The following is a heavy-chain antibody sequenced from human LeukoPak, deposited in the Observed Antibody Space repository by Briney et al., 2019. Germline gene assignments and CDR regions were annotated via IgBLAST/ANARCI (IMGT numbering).Heavy chain of an antibody. CDR2: IRYDGSNK. Sequence: PGGSLRLSCAASGFTFSSYGMRWVRQAPGKGLEWVAFIRYDGSNKYYADSVTGRFTISRDNSKNTLYLQMNSLRTEDTAVYFCARGRRVVVITTPSYYFDYWGQGTLVTVSS. CDR1: GFTFSSYG. V-gene: IGHV3-30*02. D-gene: IGHD3-22*01. J-gene: IGHJ4*02. CDR3: ARGRRVVVITTPSYYFDY.